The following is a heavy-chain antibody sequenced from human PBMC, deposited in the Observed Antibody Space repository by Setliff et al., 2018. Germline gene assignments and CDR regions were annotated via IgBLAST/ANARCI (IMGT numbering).Heavy chain of an antibody. V-gene: IGHV1-46*01. CDR2: IHTGGGSA. D-gene: IGHD6-13*01. Sequence: ASVKVSCKASGYSFTGYYMHWVRQAPGQGLEWMGIIHTGGGSASYAQKFQGRVAMTSDTSTSTVYMEVNSVRSDDTAIYYCARGGMAAAGRKGVFEYWGQGTQVTVPS. CDR3: ARGGMAAAGRKGVFEY. J-gene: IGHJ4*02. CDR1: GYSFTGYY.